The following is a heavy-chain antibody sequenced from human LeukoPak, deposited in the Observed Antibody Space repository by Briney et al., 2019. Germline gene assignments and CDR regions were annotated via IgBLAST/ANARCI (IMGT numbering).Heavy chain of an antibody. CDR3: ARDLGGYTFDY. CDR1: GYSISSGYY. CDR2: IYHSGST. J-gene: IGHJ4*02. Sequence: PSETLSLTCTVSGYSISSGYYWGWIRQPPGKGLEWIGSIYHSGSTYYNPSLKSRVTISVDTSKNQFSLKLNSVTAADTAVYYCARDLGGYTFDYWGQGTLVTVSS. V-gene: IGHV4-38-2*02. D-gene: IGHD5-24*01.